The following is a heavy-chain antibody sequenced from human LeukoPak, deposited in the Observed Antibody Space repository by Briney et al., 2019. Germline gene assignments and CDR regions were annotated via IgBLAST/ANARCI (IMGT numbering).Heavy chain of an antibody. V-gene: IGHV3-23*01. CDR1: AFTFSSYA. D-gene: IGHD6-13*01. CDR3: AKDLAAARPYYFDY. CDR2: ICGGGGST. J-gene: IGHJ4*02. Sequence: GGSLRLSCPTSAFTFSSYAMSWVRQAPGKGLECVSAICGGGGSTYYADSVKGQFTISRDNSKNTLYLQMNSLRAENTAVYYCAKDLAAARPYYFDYWGQGTLVTVSS.